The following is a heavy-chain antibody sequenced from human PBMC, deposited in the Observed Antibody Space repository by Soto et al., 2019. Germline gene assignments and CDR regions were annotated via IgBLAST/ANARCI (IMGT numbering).Heavy chain of an antibody. CDR3: ARRWSAQDH. CDR1: GFTFSDYY. J-gene: IGHJ1*01. Sequence: QVQLVESGGGLVKPGGSLRLSCAASGFTFSDYYMSWIRQAPGKGLEWLSDISGGSDHTNNADSVKGRFTISRDNAKNSLYLQMNSLRVEDTAVYYCARRWSAQDHWGQGTLVTVSS. D-gene: IGHD1-26*01. CDR2: ISGGSDHT. V-gene: IGHV3-11*05.